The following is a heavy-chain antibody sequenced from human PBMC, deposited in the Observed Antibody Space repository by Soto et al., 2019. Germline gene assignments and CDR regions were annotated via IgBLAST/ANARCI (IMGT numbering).Heavy chain of an antibody. CDR2: IYYSGST. V-gene: IGHV4-39*01. CDR3: ARLAPSGGQSTTSGRSYYYYYYGMDV. J-gene: IGHJ6*02. CDR1: GGSISSSSYY. D-gene: IGHD3-10*01. Sequence: LSLTCTVSGGSISSSSYYWGWIRQPPGKGLEWIGSIYYSGSTYYNPSHKSRVTISVDTSKNQFSLKLSSVTAADTAVYYCARLAPSGGQSTTSGRSYYYYYYGMDVWGQGTTVTVSS.